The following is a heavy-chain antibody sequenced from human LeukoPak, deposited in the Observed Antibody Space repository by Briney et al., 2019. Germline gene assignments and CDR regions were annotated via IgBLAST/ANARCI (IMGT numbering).Heavy chain of an antibody. CDR2: INSDGSST. J-gene: IGHJ3*02. V-gene: IGHV3-74*01. CDR3: ARDPRGHTSTSCYTGCYAFDI. D-gene: IGHD2-2*02. CDR1: GFTFSSYW. Sequence: PGGSLRLSCAASGFTFSSYWMHWVRQAPGKGLVWVSRINSDGSSTSYADSVKGRFTISRDNAKNTLYLQMSSLSAEDTAVYYCARDPRGHTSTSCYTGCYAFDIWGQGTKVTVSS.